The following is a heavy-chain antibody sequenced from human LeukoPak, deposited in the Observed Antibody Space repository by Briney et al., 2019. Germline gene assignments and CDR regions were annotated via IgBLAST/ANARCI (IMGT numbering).Heavy chain of an antibody. V-gene: IGHV4-59*01. CDR1: GGSISSYY. Sequence: SETLSLTCTVSGGSISSYYWSWIRQPPGKGLEWIGQIYYSGSTKYNPSLKSRVTISVDTSKNQFSLELSSVTAADTAVYYCARVVPGALGYYYYGMDVWGKGTTVTVSS. J-gene: IGHJ6*04. D-gene: IGHD2-2*01. CDR3: ARVVPGALGYYYYGMDV. CDR2: IYYSGST.